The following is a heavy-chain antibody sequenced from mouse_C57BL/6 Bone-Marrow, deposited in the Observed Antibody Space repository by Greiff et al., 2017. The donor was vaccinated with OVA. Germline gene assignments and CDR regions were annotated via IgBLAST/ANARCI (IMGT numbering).Heavy chain of an antibody. CDR2: INPYNGGT. D-gene: IGHD1-1*01. Sequence: EVKLQESGPVLVKPGASVKMSCKASGYTFTDYYMNWVKQSHGKSLEWIGVINPYNGGTSYNQKFKGKATLTVDKSSSTAYMELNSLTSEDSAVYYCARRPTVVAWYFDVWGTGTTVTVSS. CDR1: GYTFTDYY. CDR3: ARRPTVVAWYFDV. J-gene: IGHJ1*03. V-gene: IGHV1-19*01.